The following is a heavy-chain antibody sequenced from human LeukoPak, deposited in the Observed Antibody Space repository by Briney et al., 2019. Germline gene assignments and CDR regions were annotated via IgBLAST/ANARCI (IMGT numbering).Heavy chain of an antibody. CDR1: GGTSNSHA. V-gene: IGHV1-69*04. J-gene: IGHJ4*02. CDR3: VTTNDGGGYQWGDFFDF. Sequence: GSSVKVSCKASGGTSNSHAISWVRQAPGQGLEWMGRIIPNLGTTNRAQNFQDRVTLTADKSTNTAYMELTSLTSDDTAVYYCVTTNDGGGYQWGDFFDFWGQGTLVTVSS. D-gene: IGHD1-26*01. CDR2: IIPNLGTT.